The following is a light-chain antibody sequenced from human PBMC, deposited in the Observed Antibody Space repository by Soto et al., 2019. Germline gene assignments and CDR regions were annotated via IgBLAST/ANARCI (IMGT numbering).Light chain of an antibody. CDR3: QSYATGLSVLYV. Sequence: QAVVTQPPSVSGAPGQRVTISCTGSSSNIGAGYDVRWYQQLPGTAPKLLIYGNNYRPSGVPDRFSGSKSGTSASLAVTGLQAEDEADYYCQSYATGLSVLYVFGTGTKLTVL. CDR2: GNN. CDR1: SSNIGAGYD. V-gene: IGLV1-40*01. J-gene: IGLJ1*01.